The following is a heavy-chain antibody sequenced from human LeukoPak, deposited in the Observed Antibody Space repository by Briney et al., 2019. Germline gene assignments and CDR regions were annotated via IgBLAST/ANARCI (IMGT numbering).Heavy chain of an antibody. D-gene: IGHD3-3*01. V-gene: IGHV5-51*01. J-gene: IGHJ5*02. CDR2: IYPGDSDT. CDR3: ARGTRITIFGVVTRMENWFDP. Sequence: GESLKISCKGSGYSFTSYWIGWVRQMPGKGLEWMGIIYPGDSDTRYSPSFQGQVTISADKSISTAYLQWSSLKASDTAMYYCARGTRITIFGVVTRMENWFDPWGQGTLVTDSS. CDR1: GYSFTSYW.